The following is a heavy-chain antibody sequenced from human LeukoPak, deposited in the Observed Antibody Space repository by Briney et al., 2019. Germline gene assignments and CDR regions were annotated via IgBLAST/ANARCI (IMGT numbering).Heavy chain of an antibody. CDR3: AREGYGSGYNWFDP. Sequence: SETLSLTCTVSGGSISSYYWSWIRQPPGKGLEWIGYIYYSGSTNYNPSLKSRVTISVDTSKNQFSLKLGSVTAADTAVYYCAREGYGSGYNWFDPWGQGTLVTVSS. J-gene: IGHJ5*02. CDR2: IYYSGST. D-gene: IGHD3-10*01. V-gene: IGHV4-59*01. CDR1: GGSISSYY.